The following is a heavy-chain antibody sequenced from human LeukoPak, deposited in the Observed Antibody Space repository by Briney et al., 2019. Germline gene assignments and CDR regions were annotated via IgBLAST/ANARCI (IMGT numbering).Heavy chain of an antibody. CDR3: AKGATSCSSTSCPDAFDI. Sequence: AGGSLRLSCTTSGFNFRAYWMAWVRQAPGKGLEWVSSIDGSGGFTYYADSVKGRFTISRDNSKNTLYLQMNSLRAEDTAVYYCAKGATSCSSTSCPDAFDIWAKGQWSPSLQ. V-gene: IGHV3-23*01. D-gene: IGHD2-2*01. CDR2: IDGSGGFT. J-gene: IGHJ3*02. CDR1: GFNFRAYW.